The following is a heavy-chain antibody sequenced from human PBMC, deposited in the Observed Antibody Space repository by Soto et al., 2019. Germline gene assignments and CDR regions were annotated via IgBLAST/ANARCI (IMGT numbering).Heavy chain of an antibody. J-gene: IGHJ5*02. V-gene: IGHV3-21*01. D-gene: IGHD2-15*01. Sequence: GGSLRLSCAASGFTFSSYSMNWVRQAPGKGLEWVSSISSSSSYIYYADSVKGRFTISRDNAKNSLYLQMNSLRAEDTAVYYCARAWDIVVVAPLFDPWGQGTLVTVSS. CDR1: GFTFSSYS. CDR2: ISSSSSYI. CDR3: ARAWDIVVVAPLFDP.